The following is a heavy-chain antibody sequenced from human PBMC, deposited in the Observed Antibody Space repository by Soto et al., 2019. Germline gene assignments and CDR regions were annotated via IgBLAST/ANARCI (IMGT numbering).Heavy chain of an antibody. CDR2: IIPIFGTA. CDR3: ARAERVDYGEQSDAFDI. Sequence: SVKVSCKASGGTFSSYAISWVRQAPGQGLEWMGGIIPIFGTANYAQKFQGRVTITADESTSTAYMELSSLRSEDTAVYYCARAERVDYGEQSDAFDIWGQGTMVTVS. J-gene: IGHJ3*02. V-gene: IGHV1-69*13. CDR1: GGTFSSYA. D-gene: IGHD4-17*01.